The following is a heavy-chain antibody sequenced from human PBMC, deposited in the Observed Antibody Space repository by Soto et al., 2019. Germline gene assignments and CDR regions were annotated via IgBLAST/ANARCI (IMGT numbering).Heavy chain of an antibody. D-gene: IGHD2-15*01. Sequence: PSETLSLTCTVSGGSISSYYWSWIRQPPGKGLEWIGYIYYSGSTNYNPSLKSRVTISVDTSKNQFSLKLSSVTAADTAVYYCASGGSCYSRYCYFDYWGQGTLVTVSP. CDR1: GGSISSYY. J-gene: IGHJ4*02. CDR3: ASGGSCYSRYCYFDY. CDR2: IYYSGST. V-gene: IGHV4-59*01.